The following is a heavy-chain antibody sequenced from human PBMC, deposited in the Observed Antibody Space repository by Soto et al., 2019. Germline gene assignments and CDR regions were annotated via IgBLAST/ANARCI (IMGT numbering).Heavy chain of an antibody. CDR2: IYWDDDK. Sequence: TGPTLENPTKTLSLTCTLSGFILSTSGVVVAWIPKPPGKALEWLALIYWDDDKRYRPSLESRLTITKDTSKNQVVLTMTNMDSVDTATYYCAYLPCSGGSCYWFSFSGMDVWGQGT. V-gene: IGHV2-5*02. CDR1: GFILSTSGVV. J-gene: IGHJ6*02. CDR3: AYLPCSGGSCYWFSFSGMDV. D-gene: IGHD2-15*01.